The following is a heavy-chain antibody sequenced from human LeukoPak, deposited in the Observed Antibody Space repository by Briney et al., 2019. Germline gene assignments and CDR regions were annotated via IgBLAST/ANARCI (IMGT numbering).Heavy chain of an antibody. CDR1: GYTFTSYY. CDR3: ATEVGYYDSSGYLGHYYYYYGMDV. Sequence: ASVKVSCKASGYTFTSYYMHWVRQAPGQGLEWMGIINPSGGSTSYAQKFQGRVTMTRDTSTSTVYMELSSLRSEDTAVYYCATEVGYYDSSGYLGHYYYYYGMDVWGQGTTVTVSS. J-gene: IGHJ6*02. V-gene: IGHV1-46*01. D-gene: IGHD3-22*01. CDR2: INPSGGST.